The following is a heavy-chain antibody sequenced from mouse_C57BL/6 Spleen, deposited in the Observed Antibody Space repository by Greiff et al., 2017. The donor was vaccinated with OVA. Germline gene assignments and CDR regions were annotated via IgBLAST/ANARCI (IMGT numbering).Heavy chain of an antibody. CDR1: GYTFTSYW. Sequence: QVQLKQPGAELVKPGASVKLSCTASGYTFTSYWMQWVKQRPGQGLEWIGEIDPSDSYTNYNQKVKGKATLTVDTSSSTAYMQLSSLTSEDSSVYYCARADSFAYWGQGTLVTVSA. CDR3: ARADSFAY. V-gene: IGHV1-50*01. CDR2: IDPSDSYT. J-gene: IGHJ3*01.